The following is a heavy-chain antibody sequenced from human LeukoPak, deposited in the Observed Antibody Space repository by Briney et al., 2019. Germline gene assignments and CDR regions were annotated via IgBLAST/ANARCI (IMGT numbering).Heavy chain of an antibody. CDR3: AKGNGGNSGEYFYYGMDV. CDR1: GFTFSSYE. J-gene: IGHJ6*02. CDR2: ISGSGGNT. D-gene: IGHD4-23*01. V-gene: IGHV3-23*01. Sequence: GGSLRLSCAASGFTFSSYEMKWFRQAPGKGLEWVSAISGSGGNTYYADSVKGRFTISRDNSKNTLYLQMNSLRAEDTAVYYCAKGNGGNSGEYFYYGMDVWGQGTTVTVSS.